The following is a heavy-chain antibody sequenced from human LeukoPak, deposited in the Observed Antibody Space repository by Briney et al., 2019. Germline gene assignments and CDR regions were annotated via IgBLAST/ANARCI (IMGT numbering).Heavy chain of an antibody. J-gene: IGHJ4*02. D-gene: IGHD5-18*01. CDR3: ARWGSRIQLWLDFDY. CDR2: INHSGST. Sequence: SETLSLTCAVYGGSFSGYYWSWIPQPPGKGLEWIGEINHSGSTNYNPSLKSRVTISVDTSKNQFSLKLSSVTAADTAVYYCARWGSRIQLWLDFDYWGQGTLVTVSS. CDR1: GGSFSGYY. V-gene: IGHV4-34*01.